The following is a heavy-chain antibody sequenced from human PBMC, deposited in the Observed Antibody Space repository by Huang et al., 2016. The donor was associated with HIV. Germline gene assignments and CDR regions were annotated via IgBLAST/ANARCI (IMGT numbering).Heavy chain of an antibody. CDR1: GFTFDIFW. V-gene: IGHV3-7*01. J-gene: IGHJ4*02. CDR3: ARVGGSRSPLGY. Sequence: EVQLVESGGGLVQPGGSLRLSCAASGFTFDIFWMSWVRQAPGKGLEWVANIKQDGSEKYYGDSVKGRFTISRDNAKASLYLQMNSLRDEDTAVYYCARVGGSRSPLGYWGQGTLVTVSS. CDR2: IKQDGSEK. D-gene: IGHD2-15*01.